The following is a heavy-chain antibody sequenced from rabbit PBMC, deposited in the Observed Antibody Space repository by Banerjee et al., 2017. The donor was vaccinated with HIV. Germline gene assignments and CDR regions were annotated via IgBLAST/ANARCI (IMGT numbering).Heavy chain of an antibody. CDR3: ARAGYSGDGVLSGLYL. J-gene: IGHJ4*01. V-gene: IGHV1S45*01. CDR2: IYIGDGAT. CDR1: GFSFSSSGY. Sequence: QEQLVESGGGLVQPEGSLTLTCTASGFSFSSSGYRCWVRQAPGKGLEWIACIYIGDGATYYASWAKGRFTISKTSSTTVTLQMTSLTAADTATYFCARAGYSGDGVLSGLYLWGQGTLVTVS. D-gene: IGHD4-2*01.